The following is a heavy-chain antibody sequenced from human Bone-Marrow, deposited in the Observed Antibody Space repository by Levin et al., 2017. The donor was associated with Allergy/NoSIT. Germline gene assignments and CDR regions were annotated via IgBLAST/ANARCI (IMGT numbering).Heavy chain of an antibody. V-gene: IGHV1-2*06. CDR1: GYTFTDYR. CDR3: AREGNQNGMDV. Sequence: GGSLRLSCKASGYTFTDYRMHWVRQAPGQGLEWMGRINPNSGGTNFAQKFQGRVTMTREMSISTAYMELSRLRSDDTAVYYCAREGNQNGMDVWGQGTTVTVSS. CDR2: INPNSGGT. D-gene: IGHD3-10*01. J-gene: IGHJ6*02.